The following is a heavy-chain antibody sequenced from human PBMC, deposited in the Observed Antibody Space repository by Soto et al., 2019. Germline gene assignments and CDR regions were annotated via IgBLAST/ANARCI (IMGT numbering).Heavy chain of an antibody. CDR2: VYGGGNGA. D-gene: IGHD3-9*01. CDR3: AKFEGALHHNYHMDV. J-gene: IGHJ6*03. CDR1: GFTFSNFA. V-gene: IGHV3-23*01. Sequence: GGSLRLSCAAPGFTFSNFAMTWVRQAPGKGLEWVSGVYGGGNGALYADSVKGRFIISRDNSKNALYLHMNSLRAGDTAVYYCAKFEGALHHNYHMDVWGQGTTVTVSS.